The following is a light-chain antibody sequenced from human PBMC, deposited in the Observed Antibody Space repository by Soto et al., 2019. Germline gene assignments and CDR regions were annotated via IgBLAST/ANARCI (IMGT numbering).Light chain of an antibody. CDR3: HQYNNWPPLT. J-gene: IGKJ3*01. CDR2: GAS. CDR1: QSVSSN. Sequence: EIVMTQSPATLSVSPGERATLSCRASQSVSSNLAWYQQKPGQAPRLLIYGASTRAAVIPARFSGSGSGTEFPLPISSLQAEDFAVYYCHQYNNWPPLTFGPGTKVDIK. V-gene: IGKV3-15*01.